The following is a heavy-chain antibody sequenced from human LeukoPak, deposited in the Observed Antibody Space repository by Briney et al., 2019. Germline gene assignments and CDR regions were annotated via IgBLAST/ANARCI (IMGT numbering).Heavy chain of an antibody. J-gene: IGHJ4*02. V-gene: IGHV3-73*01. Sequence: GGSLRLSCAASGFTFSGSTIHWVRQASGKGLEWVGRIRTKANSYATGYAASVKGRFTISRDDSKSTAFLQMNSLKSEDTAVYYCTQNSYDTTGFYYWGQGTLVTVSS. D-gene: IGHD3-22*01. CDR3: TQNSYDTTGFYY. CDR2: IRTKANSYAT. CDR1: GFTFSGST.